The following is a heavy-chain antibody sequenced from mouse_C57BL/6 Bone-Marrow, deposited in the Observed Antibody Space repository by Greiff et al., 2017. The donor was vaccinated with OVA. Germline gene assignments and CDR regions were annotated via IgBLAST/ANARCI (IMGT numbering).Heavy chain of an antibody. Sequence: EVQLVESGGGLVQPGGSLSLSCAASGFTFTDYYMSWVRQPPGKALEWLGFIRNKANGYTTEYSASVKGRFTISRDNSQSILYLQMNALRAEDSATYYCARITTVVEDYWGQGTTLTVSS. J-gene: IGHJ2*01. V-gene: IGHV7-3*01. CDR3: ARITTVVEDY. D-gene: IGHD1-1*01. CDR1: GFTFTDYY. CDR2: IRNKANGYTT.